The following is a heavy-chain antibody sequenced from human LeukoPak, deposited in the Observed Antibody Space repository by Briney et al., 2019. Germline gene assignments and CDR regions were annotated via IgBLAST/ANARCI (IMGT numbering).Heavy chain of an antibody. CDR1: GYSISNGYY. V-gene: IGHV4-38-2*01. CDR2: LYHSDSA. J-gene: IGHJ6*03. CDR3: ARQHDSYYYYYIDA. Sequence: SETLSLTCAVSGYSISNGYYWVWIRQPPGRGLEWIGSLYHSDSAYYNTSLRSRVSMSVDTSKNQFSLTLSFVTAADTAVYYCARQHDSYYYYYIDAWGSGTTVTISS.